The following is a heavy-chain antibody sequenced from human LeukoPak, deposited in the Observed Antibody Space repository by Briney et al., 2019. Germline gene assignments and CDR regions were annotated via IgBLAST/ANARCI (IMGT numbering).Heavy chain of an antibody. Sequence: SETLSLTCAVYGGSFSGYYWSWIRQPPGKGLEWIGEINHSGSTNYNPSLKSRVTISVDTSKNHFSLRLSSVTAADTAVYYCARHSNSWYYFDYWGQGTLVTVSS. V-gene: IGHV4-34*01. D-gene: IGHD6-13*01. CDR3: ARHSNSWYYFDY. CDR1: GGSFSGYY. J-gene: IGHJ4*02. CDR2: INHSGST.